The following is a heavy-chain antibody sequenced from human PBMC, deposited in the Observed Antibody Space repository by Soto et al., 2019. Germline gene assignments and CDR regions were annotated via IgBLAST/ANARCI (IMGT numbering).Heavy chain of an antibody. CDR1: GFTLSNARMG. J-gene: IGHJ5*02. V-gene: IGHV2-26*01. D-gene: IGHD6-6*01. CDR2: IFSNDEK. Sequence: QVTLKESGPVLVKPTETLTLTCTVSGFTLSNARMGVSWIRQPPGKALEWLAHIFSNDEKSYSTSLKSRLTISKDTSKSQVVLTMINMDPMDTATYYCARILGVAARRGWFDPWGQGTLVTVSS. CDR3: ARILGVAARRGWFDP.